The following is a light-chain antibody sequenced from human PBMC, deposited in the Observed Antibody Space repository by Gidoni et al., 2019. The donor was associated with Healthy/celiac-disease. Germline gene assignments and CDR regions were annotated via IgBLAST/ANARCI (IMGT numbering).Light chain of an antibody. Sequence: QSVLTQPPSVSGAPGQRVTSSCTGSSSNTGAGYDLHWYPQLPGTAPKLLIYGNSNRPSGVPDRFSGSKSGTSASLAITGLQAEDEADYYCQSYDSSLSALYVFGTGTKVTVL. CDR3: QSYDSSLSALYV. V-gene: IGLV1-40*01. CDR1: SSNTGAGYD. J-gene: IGLJ1*01. CDR2: GNS.